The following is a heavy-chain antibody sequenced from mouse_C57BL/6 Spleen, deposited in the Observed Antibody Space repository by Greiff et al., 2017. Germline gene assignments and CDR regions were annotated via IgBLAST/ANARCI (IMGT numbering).Heavy chain of an antibody. D-gene: IGHD1-1*01. Sequence: ESGPGLVKPSQSLSLTCSVTGYSITSGYYWNWIRQFPGNKLEWMGYISYDGSNNYNPSLKNRISITRDTSKNQFFLKLNSVTTEDTATYYCARDLDYYGSSYGGYAMDYWGQGTSVTVSS. V-gene: IGHV3-6*01. CDR1: GYSITSGYY. CDR2: ISYDGSN. J-gene: IGHJ4*01. CDR3: ARDLDYYGSSYGGYAMDY.